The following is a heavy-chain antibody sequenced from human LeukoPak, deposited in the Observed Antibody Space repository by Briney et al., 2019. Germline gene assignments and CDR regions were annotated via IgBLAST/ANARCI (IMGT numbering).Heavy chain of an antibody. D-gene: IGHD2-2*03. CDR3: ATEPIRLMDNYYYYTDV. CDR1: GYTLTELS. CDR2: FDPEDGET. Sequence: ASVKVSCKVSGYTLTELSMHLVRQAPGKGLEWMGGFDPEDGETIYAQKFQGRVTMTEDTSTDTAYMELSSLRSEDTAVYYCATEPIRLMDNYYYYTDVWGKGTTVTVSS. V-gene: IGHV1-24*01. J-gene: IGHJ6*03.